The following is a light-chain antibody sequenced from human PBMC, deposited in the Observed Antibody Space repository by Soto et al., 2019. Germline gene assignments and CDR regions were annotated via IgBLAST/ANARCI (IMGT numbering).Light chain of an antibody. CDR1: HNVGYD. V-gene: IGKV3-11*01. Sequence: EVVLTQSPATLSLSPGERAILSCRASHNVGYDLAWYQQRPGQAPRLLISDAFNRATGIPARFSGTGSGTDFTLTISSLEHEDCAGYYCQQHNGWPLAFGGGSKVQI. CDR3: QQHNGWPLA. CDR2: DAF. J-gene: IGKJ4*01.